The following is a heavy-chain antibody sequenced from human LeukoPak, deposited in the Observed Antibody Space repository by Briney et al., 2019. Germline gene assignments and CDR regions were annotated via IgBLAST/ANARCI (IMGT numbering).Heavy chain of an antibody. V-gene: IGHV3-30*02. D-gene: IGHD2-2*01. J-gene: IGHJ4*02. CDR2: IRYHGSDK. CDR3: ARSPTSWYFDY. CDR1: GFTFSGSG. Sequence: PGGSLRLSCAASGFTFSGSGMHWVRQAPGKGLEWVAFIRYHGSDKFYADSVKGRFPISRDNSKNTLYLQMNSLRPEDTSVYYRARSPTSWYFDYWGQGTLVTVSS.